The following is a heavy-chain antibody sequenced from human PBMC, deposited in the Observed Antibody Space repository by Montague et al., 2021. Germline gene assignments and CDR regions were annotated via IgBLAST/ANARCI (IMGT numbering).Heavy chain of an antibody. CDR1: GGSLSGYY. V-gene: IGHV4-34*01. D-gene: IGHD6-19*01. CDR2: INHSGSA. J-gene: IGHJ4*03. CDR3: ARGIFGNVNGQYSGGWYYFDK. Sequence: SETLSLTCGLSGGSLSGYYWAWIRQTPGKGLEWIGNINHSGSAKYNPSLKNRVSISLGTSNNQFFLDLTSVTAADTAMYFCARGIFGNVNGQYSGGWYYFDKWGQGTMVTVSS.